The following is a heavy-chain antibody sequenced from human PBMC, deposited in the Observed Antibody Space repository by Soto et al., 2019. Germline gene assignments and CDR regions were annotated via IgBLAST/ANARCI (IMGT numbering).Heavy chain of an antibody. CDR2: INHSGST. V-gene: IGHV4-34*01. J-gene: IGHJ6*03. CDR1: GGSFSGYY. Sequence: QVQLQQWGAGLLKPSETLSLTCAVYGGSFSGYYWSWIRQPPGKGLEWIGEINHSGSTNYNPSLKSRVTISVDTSKNQFSLKLSSVTAADTAVYYCASLSNVLPWFGEPVRRRYMDVWGKGTTVTVSS. D-gene: IGHD3-10*01. CDR3: ASLSNVLPWFGEPVRRRYMDV.